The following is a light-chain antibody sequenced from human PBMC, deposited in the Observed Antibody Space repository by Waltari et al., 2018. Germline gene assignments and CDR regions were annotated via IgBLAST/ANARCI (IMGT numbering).Light chain of an antibody. V-gene: IGLV2-14*03. Sequence: QSALTQPASVSGSPGQSVTISCTGTTSDVGGFDFVSWYRQRPGRDIRPMIYDVSSRPSGVSTRFSGSKSGNTASLTISGLQAEDEADYYCSSYTDIGTLVLFGGGTKLTVL. J-gene: IGLJ3*02. CDR2: DVS. CDR1: TSDVGGFDF. CDR3: SSYTDIGTLVL.